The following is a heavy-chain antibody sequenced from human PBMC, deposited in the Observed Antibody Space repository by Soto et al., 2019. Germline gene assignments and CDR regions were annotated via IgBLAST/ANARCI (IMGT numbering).Heavy chain of an antibody. D-gene: IGHD4-4*01. V-gene: IGHV3-23*01. CDR1: GFTFSSYA. CDR3: ARDLDYSNYVNWFDP. J-gene: IGHJ5*02. CDR2: ISSSGSST. Sequence: GGSLRLSCAASGFTFSSYAMSWVRQAPGKGLECVSAISSSGSSTYYADSVKGRFTISRDNAKNTLYLQMNSLRAEDTAVYYCARDLDYSNYVNWFDPWGQGTLVTVSS.